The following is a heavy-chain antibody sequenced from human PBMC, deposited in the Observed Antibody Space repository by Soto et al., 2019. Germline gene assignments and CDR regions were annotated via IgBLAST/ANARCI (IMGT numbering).Heavy chain of an antibody. CDR1: GFTLNNYW. CDR2: INGDATST. D-gene: IGHD6-13*01. Sequence: QLVESGGGLVQPGRSLRLSCAASGFTLNNYWMHWVRQAPGMGLVWVSRINGDATSTSYADSVKGRFTISRDNARNTLYLQMNSLRAEDTALYYCARGDIAAETFFYYYGMDLWGQGTTVTVS. CDR3: ARGDIAAETFFYYYGMDL. J-gene: IGHJ6*02. V-gene: IGHV3-74*01.